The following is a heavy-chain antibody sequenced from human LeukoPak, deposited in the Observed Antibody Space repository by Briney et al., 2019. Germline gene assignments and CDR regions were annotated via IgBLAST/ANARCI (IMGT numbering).Heavy chain of an antibody. CDR3: AKDLGRYGDYGDFDY. D-gene: IGHD4-17*01. CDR2: INHSGST. CDR1: GGSFSGYY. V-gene: IGHV4-34*01. Sequence: PSETLSLTCAVYGGSFSGYYWSWIRQPPGKGLEWIGEINHSGSTNYNPSLKSRVTISVDTSKNQFSLKLSSVTAADTAVYYCAKDLGRYGDYGDFDYWGQGTLVTVSS. J-gene: IGHJ4*02.